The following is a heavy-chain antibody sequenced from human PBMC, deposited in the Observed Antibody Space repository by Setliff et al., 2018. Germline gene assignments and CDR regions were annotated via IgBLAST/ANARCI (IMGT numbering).Heavy chain of an antibody. CDR3: RQAVVGRDVFDI. D-gene: IGHD1-1*01. V-gene: IGHV4-39*07. CDR1: GGSISSMSYY. Sequence: SETLSLTCTVSGGSISSMSYYWGWIRQPPGKGLEWIGSIYHSGSSYYNSSLRSRVTISVDTSKNQFSLILRSVTAADTAVYYCRQAVVGRDVFDIWGQGTVVTVSS. CDR2: IYHSGSS. J-gene: IGHJ3*02.